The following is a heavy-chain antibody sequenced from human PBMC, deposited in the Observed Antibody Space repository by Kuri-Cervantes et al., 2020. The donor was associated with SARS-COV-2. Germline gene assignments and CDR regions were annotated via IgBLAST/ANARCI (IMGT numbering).Heavy chain of an antibody. CDR2: ISAYNGNT. J-gene: IGHJ6*02. CDR3: ARSGSAPYYCYGMDV. CDR1: GYTFINFD. Sequence: ASVKVSCKASGYTFINFDLNWVRQAPGQGLEWMGRISAYNGNTNYAQKFQGRVTMTTATSTSTAYMDLRSMRSDDTAVDYCARSGSAPYYCYGMDVWGQGTTVTVSS. D-gene: IGHD3-10*01. V-gene: IGHV1-18*01.